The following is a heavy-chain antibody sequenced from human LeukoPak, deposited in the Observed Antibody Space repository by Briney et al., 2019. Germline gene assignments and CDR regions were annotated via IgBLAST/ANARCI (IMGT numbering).Heavy chain of an antibody. CDR1: GYTFTGYY. J-gene: IGHJ6*03. CDR3: ARDLGGYYPYYYYYYYMDV. V-gene: IGHV1-2*02. Sequence: ASVKVSCKASGYTFTGYYMHWVRQAPGQGLEWMGWINPNSGDTNYAQKFQGRVTVTSDTSISTAYMELSRLRSDDTAVYYCARDLGGYYPYYYYYYYMDVWGKGTTVTVSS. D-gene: IGHD3-3*01. CDR2: INPNSGDT.